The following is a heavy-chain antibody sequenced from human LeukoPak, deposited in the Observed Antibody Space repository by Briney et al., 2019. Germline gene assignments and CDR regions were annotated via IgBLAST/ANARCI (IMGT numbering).Heavy chain of an antibody. CDR3: ARDKIQWLRYSYFDY. CDR1: TFTFDNYA. CDR2: ISGSGGST. D-gene: IGHD5-12*01. J-gene: IGHJ4*02. V-gene: IGHV3-23*01. Sequence: GGSLRLSCAASTFTFDNYAMSWVRQAPGKGLEWVSVISGSGGSTYYADSVKGRFTISRDDAKNTLYLQMNSLRADDTAVYFCARDKIQWLRYSYFDYWGQGVLVTVSS.